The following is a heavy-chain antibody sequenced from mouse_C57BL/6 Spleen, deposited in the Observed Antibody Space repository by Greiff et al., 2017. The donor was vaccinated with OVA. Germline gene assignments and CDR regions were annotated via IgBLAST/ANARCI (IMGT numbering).Heavy chain of an antibody. CDR1: GYTFTDYE. CDR3: STQWYFDV. V-gene: IGHV1-15*01. J-gene: IGHJ1*03. D-gene: IGHD2-1*01. Sequence: QVQLKESGAELVRPGASVTLSCKASGYTFTDYEMHWVKQTPVHGLEWIGAIDPETGGTAYNQKFKGKAILTADKSSSTAYMELRSLTSEDSAVYYCSTQWYFDVWGTGTTVTVSS. CDR2: IDPETGGT.